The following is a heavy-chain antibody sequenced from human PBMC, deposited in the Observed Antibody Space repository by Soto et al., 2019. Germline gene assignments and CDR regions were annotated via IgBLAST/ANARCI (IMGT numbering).Heavy chain of an antibody. D-gene: IGHD5-12*01. J-gene: IGHJ4*02. V-gene: IGHV3-30*18. CDR2: ISIDGSEK. CDR1: GFTFSSYA. CDR3: AKVGGYDGYVPIDS. Sequence: QLQLVESGGGVVQPGRSLRLSCAASGFTFSSYAMHWVRQAPGKGLEWVAAISIDGSEKYYVDSVKGRCTISRDNSKSTLYVQMNSLRAEDTAVYYCAKVGGYDGYVPIDSWGQGNLVTVSS.